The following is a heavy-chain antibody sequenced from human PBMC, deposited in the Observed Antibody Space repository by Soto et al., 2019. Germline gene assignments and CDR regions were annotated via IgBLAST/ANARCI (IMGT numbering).Heavy chain of an antibody. CDR1: GFSFSSYS. J-gene: IGHJ3*02. CDR3: ARESDPAKAFDI. Sequence: EVQVVESGGGLVKPGGSLRLSCAASGFSFSSYSLNWFRQAPGEGLEWVSSISGTSTDIYYTDLVKGRFTISRDNVKNSLYLQMNSLRAEDTAVYYCARESDPAKAFDIWGQGTMVTVSS. CDR2: ISGTSTDI. V-gene: IGHV3-21*01.